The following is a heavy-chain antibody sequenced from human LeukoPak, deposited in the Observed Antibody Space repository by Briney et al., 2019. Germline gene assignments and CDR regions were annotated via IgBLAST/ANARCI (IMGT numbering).Heavy chain of an antibody. J-gene: IGHJ4*02. CDR3: AKDHVLLWFGELLPQAHDY. Sequence: PGGSLRLSCAASGFTFSSYAMSWVRQAPGKGLEWVSAISGSGGSTYYADSVKGRFTISRDNSKNTLYLQVNSLRAEDTAVYYCAKDHVLLWFGELLPQAHDYWGQGTLVTVSS. CDR1: GFTFSSYA. V-gene: IGHV3-23*01. D-gene: IGHD3-10*01. CDR2: ISGSGGST.